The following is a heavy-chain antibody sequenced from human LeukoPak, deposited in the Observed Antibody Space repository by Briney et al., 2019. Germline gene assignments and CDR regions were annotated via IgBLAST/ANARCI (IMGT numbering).Heavy chain of an antibody. CDR3: AREPRRAAGLYFQH. V-gene: IGHV1-2*02. CDR2: INPNSGGT. Sequence: GASVKVSCKASGYTFNSYYMHWVRQAPGQGLEWMGWINPNSGGTNYAQKFQGRVTMTRDTSISTAYMELSRLRSDDTAVYYCAREPRRAAGLYFQHWGQGTLVTVSS. CDR1: GYTFNSYY. J-gene: IGHJ1*01. D-gene: IGHD6-13*01.